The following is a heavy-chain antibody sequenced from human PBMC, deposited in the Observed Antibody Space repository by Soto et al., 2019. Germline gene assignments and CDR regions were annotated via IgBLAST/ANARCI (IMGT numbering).Heavy chain of an antibody. V-gene: IGHV1-69*09. D-gene: IGHD1-20*01. Sequence: QVQLVQSGAEVKKPGSSVKVSCKASGGTFGSYGISWVRQGPGQGLEWMGGVIPFLAITNYAQKFKGRVTITADTSTSTVYMELSSLRSEETAVYYCARGIPGITGAYGGHYGMDVWGQGTTVTVSS. CDR2: VIPFLAIT. J-gene: IGHJ6*02. CDR1: GGTFGSYG. CDR3: ARGIPGITGAYGGHYGMDV.